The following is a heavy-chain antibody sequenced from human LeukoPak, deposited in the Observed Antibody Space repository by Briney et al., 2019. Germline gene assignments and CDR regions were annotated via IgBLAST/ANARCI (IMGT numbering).Heavy chain of an antibody. D-gene: IGHD6-19*01. CDR3: ARHSRGWYYFDY. Sequence: SETLSLTCAVYGGSFSGYYWSWIRQPPGKGLEWIGSIYYSGSTYYNPSLKSRVTISVDTSKNQFSLKLSSVTAADTAVYYCARHSRGWYYFDYWGQGTLVTVSS. CDR2: IYYSGST. V-gene: IGHV4-34*01. J-gene: IGHJ4*02. CDR1: GGSFSGYY.